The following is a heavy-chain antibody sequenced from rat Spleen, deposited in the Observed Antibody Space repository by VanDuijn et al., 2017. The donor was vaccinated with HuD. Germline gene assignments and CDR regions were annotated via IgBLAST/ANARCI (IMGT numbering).Heavy chain of an antibody. CDR2: LSYDGTTT. Sequence: QLVESGGGLVQPGRSLKLSCAASGFTFSNYGMAWVRQAPTKGLEWVATLSYDGTTTYYRDSVKGRFTISRDVAKSTLFLQMDSLRSEDTATYYCARRHFGYTDYFDYWGQGVMVTVSS. D-gene: IGHD1-4*01. CDR3: ARRHFGYTDYFDY. J-gene: IGHJ2*01. V-gene: IGHV5-29*01. CDR1: GFTFSNYG.